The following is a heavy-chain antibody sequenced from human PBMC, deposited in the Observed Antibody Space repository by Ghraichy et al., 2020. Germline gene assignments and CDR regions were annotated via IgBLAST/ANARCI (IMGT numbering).Heavy chain of an antibody. Sequence: SETLSLTCTVSGGSISSSSYYWGWIRQPPGKGLEWIGSIYYSGSTYYNPSLKSRVTISVDTSKNQFSLKLSSVTAADTAVYYCARHWEQQWLETIDYWGQGTLVTVSS. CDR3: ARHWEQQWLETIDY. D-gene: IGHD6-19*01. CDR2: IYYSGST. J-gene: IGHJ4*02. CDR1: GGSISSSSYY. V-gene: IGHV4-39*01.